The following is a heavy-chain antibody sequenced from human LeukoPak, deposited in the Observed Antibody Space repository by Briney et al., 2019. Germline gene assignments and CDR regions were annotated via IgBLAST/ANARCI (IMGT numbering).Heavy chain of an antibody. Sequence: QAGGSLRLSCAASGFTFSSYAMSWVRQAPGKGLEWVSAISGSGGSTYYADSVKGRFTISRDNSKNTLYLQMNSLRAEDTAVWYXXXDYXSRGDYFDYWGQGTLVTVSS. V-gene: IGHV3-23*01. J-gene: IGHJ4*02. CDR1: GFTFSSYA. D-gene: IGHD3-22*01. CDR3: XXDYXSRGDYFDY. CDR2: ISGSGGST.